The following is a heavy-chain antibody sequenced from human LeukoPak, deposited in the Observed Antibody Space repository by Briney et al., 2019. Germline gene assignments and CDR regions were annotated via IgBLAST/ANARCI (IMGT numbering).Heavy chain of an antibody. CDR1: GFTFSSYG. CDR2: IRYDGSNK. D-gene: IGHD3-10*01. CDR3: AKDYLLWFGDYFDY. J-gene: IGHJ4*02. Sequence: GGSLRLSCAASGFTFSSYGMHWVRQAPGKGLEWVAFIRYDGSNKYYADSVKGRFTISRDNSKNTLYLQMNSLRAEDTAVYYCAKDYLLWFGDYFDYWGQGTLVTVSS. V-gene: IGHV3-30*02.